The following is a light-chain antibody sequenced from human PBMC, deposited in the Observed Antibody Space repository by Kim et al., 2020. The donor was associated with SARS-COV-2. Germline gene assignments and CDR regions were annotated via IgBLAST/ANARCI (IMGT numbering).Light chain of an antibody. V-gene: IGKV3-20*01. Sequence: SCSPGKRGTLACRASQSVRSSYLAWYQQNPGQAPRLLIYGASSRATGIPDRFSGSGAGTDFTLTISRLEPEDFAVYYCQQYDGSPTFGQGTKLEI. CDR3: QQYDGSPT. CDR1: QSVRSSY. J-gene: IGKJ2*01. CDR2: GAS.